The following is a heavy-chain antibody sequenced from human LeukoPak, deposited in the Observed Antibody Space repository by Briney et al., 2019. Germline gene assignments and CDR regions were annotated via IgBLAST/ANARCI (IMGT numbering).Heavy chain of an antibody. CDR1: GFTFDDYA. D-gene: IGHD2-15*01. V-gene: IGHV3-9*03. Sequence: GGSLRLSCAVSGFTFDDYAMHWVRQAPGKGLEWVSGISWNSGSVGYAGSVKGRFTISRDNARNSLYLQMNSLRPEDMAFYYCVKDVSYDRSGGLVDWGQGTLVTVSS. CDR2: ISWNSGSV. J-gene: IGHJ4*02. CDR3: VKDVSYDRSGGLVD.